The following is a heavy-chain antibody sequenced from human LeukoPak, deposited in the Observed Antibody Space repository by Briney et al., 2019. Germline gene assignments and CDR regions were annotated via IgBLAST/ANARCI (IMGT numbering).Heavy chain of an antibody. CDR1: GFTFRSYT. CDR3: VRKSYGDFLDYDYHLDV. J-gene: IGHJ6*03. CDR2: I. D-gene: IGHD4-17*01. Sequence: PGGSLRLPCAASGFTFRSYTMNWVRQAPGKGLEWVSSIKGRFTISRDNAKNSLYLQMNSLRVEDTAVYYCVRKSYGDFLDYDYHLDVWGKGTTVTVSS. V-gene: IGHV3-21*01.